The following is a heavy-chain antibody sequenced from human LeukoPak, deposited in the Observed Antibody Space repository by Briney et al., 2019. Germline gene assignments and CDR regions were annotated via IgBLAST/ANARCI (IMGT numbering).Heavy chain of an antibody. V-gene: IGHV1-2*02. Sequence: ASVKVSCKASEYTFTGYYMHWVRQAPGQGLEWMGWINPNSGGTNYAQKFQGRVTMTRDTSISTAYMELSRLRSDDTAVYYCARGGDSSSWYYGNYWGQGTLVTVSS. CDR1: EYTFTGYY. D-gene: IGHD6-13*01. CDR2: INPNSGGT. CDR3: ARGGDSSSWYYGNY. J-gene: IGHJ4*02.